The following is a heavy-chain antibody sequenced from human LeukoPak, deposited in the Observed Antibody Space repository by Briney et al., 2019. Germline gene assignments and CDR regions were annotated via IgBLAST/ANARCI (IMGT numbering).Heavy chain of an antibody. Sequence: SETLSLTCTVSGGSISSYYWSWIRQPPGKGLEWIGYIYYSGSTNYSPSLKSRVTISVDTSKNQFSLKLSSVTAADTAVYYCAGGWFGEFESWFDPWGQGTLVTVSS. D-gene: IGHD3-10*01. CDR1: GGSISSYY. CDR3: AGGWFGEFESWFDP. V-gene: IGHV4-59*01. CDR2: IYYSGST. J-gene: IGHJ5*02.